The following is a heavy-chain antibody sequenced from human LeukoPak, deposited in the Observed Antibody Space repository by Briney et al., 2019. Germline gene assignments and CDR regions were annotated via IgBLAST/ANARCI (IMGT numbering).Heavy chain of an antibody. CDR1: GFTFSSYA. V-gene: IGHV3-21*06. Sequence: GGSLRLSCAASGFTFSSYAMSWVRQAPGKGLEWVSSITSGGGYTYYADSVKGRFTTSRDNAKNSLSLRLDSLRAEDTAVYYCARGHYDVLTSSYKWTPDYWGQGTLVTVSS. CDR2: ITSGGGYT. D-gene: IGHD3-9*01. CDR3: ARGHYDVLTSSYKWTPDY. J-gene: IGHJ4*02.